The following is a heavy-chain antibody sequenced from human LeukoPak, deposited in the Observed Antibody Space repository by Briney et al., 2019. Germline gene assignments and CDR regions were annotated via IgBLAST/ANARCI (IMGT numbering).Heavy chain of an antibody. CDR3: VVVVEPPDSDGFDV. J-gene: IGHJ3*01. V-gene: IGHV3-74*03. Sequence: GGSLRLSCAASGFTFGNSWVHWVRQAPGKGLVWVSLINADGGNTSYADSVKGRFTISRDNARNTLSLQMNSLTIEDTAVYYCVVVVEPPDSDGFDVWGQGTMITVSS. CDR1: GFTFGNSW. CDR2: INADGGNT. D-gene: IGHD1-14*01.